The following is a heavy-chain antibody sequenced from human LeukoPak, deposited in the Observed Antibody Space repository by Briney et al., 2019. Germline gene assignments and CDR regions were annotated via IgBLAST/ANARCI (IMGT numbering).Heavy chain of an antibody. D-gene: IGHD6-13*01. Sequence: SVKVSCKASGGTFSSYAISWVRQAPGQGLEWMGGIIPIFGTANYAQKFQGRVTITTDESTSTAYVELSSLRSEDTAVYYCARGGIAAATADYWGQGTLVTVSS. CDR2: IIPIFGTA. V-gene: IGHV1-69*05. J-gene: IGHJ4*02. CDR3: ARGGIAAATADY. CDR1: GGTFSSYA.